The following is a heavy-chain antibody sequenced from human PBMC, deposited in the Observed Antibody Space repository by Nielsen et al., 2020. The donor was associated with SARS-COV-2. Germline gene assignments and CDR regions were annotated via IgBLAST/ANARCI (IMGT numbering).Heavy chain of an antibody. CDR2: IYHSGST. V-gene: IGHV4-4*02. Sequence: SETLSLTCAVSGGSIGGSNWWSWVRQPPGKGLEWIGEIYHSGSTNYNPSLKSRVTISVDKSKNQFSLKLNSVTAADTAVYYCARDDYGDYVGAFDIWGQGTMVTVSS. CDR1: GGSIGGSNW. D-gene: IGHD4-17*01. J-gene: IGHJ3*02. CDR3: ARDDYGDYVGAFDI.